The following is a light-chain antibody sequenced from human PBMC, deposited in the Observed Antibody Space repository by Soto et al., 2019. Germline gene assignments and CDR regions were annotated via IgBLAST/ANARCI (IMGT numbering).Light chain of an antibody. J-gene: IGKJ4*01. CDR2: DAS. CDR3: QQYHNWPLT. CDR1: QSITGN. V-gene: IGKV3-15*01. Sequence: EIVMTQSPATLSVSPGERATLSCRASQSITGNLTWYQQKPGQAPRLLIYDASTRATGIPARFSGSGSGTEFTLTISSLQSEDFEVYYCQQYHNWPLTLGGGTKVDI.